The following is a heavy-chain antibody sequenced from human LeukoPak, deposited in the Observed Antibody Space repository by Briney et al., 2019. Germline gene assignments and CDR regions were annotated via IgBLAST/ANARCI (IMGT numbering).Heavy chain of an antibody. J-gene: IGHJ4*02. CDR2: VYYTGST. CDR3: ARGGWYLDY. V-gene: IGHV4-39*01. CDR1: GGSISSSSFY. D-gene: IGHD6-19*01. Sequence: SETLSLTCTVSGGSISSSSFYWGWIRQPPGKGLEWIGSVYYTGSTYYNPSLKSRVTISVDTSKNQFSLNLRSVTAADTAVYYCARGGWYLDYWGQGTLVTVSS.